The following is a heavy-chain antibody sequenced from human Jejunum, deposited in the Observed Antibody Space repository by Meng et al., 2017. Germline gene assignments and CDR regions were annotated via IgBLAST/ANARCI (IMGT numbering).Heavy chain of an antibody. Sequence: GSLRLSCAVSGFSINSGNFWGWIRQSPGKGLEWIGTIYYSGTSYYNPSLKSRVTISVDTSTNQFSLRLTSVTAADTAMYYCARSLDHSSAWYAYFDYWGQGALVTVSS. J-gene: IGHJ4*02. D-gene: IGHD6-19*01. CDR2: IYYSGTS. CDR3: ARSLDHSSAWYAYFDY. V-gene: IGHV4-38-2*01. CDR1: GFSINSGNF.